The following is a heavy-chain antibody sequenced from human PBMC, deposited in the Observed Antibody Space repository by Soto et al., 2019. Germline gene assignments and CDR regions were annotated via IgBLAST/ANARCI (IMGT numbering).Heavy chain of an antibody. J-gene: IGHJ4*02. Sequence: VGSLRLCCAASGFSFDSFGISLFRQAPGKGLEWVSGFSGTAGGTYYADSVKGRLTLSRDSSKNKVYLQMNSLRAEDKAVYYCERGSGMTPRPADSWGPANMVTVSS. V-gene: IGHV3-23*01. CDR1: GFSFDSFG. CDR2: FSGTAGGT. CDR3: ERGSGMTPRPADS. D-gene: IGHD6-6*01.